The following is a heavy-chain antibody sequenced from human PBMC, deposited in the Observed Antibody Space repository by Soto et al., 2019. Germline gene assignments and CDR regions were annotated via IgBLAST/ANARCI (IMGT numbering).Heavy chain of an antibody. Sequence: PVGSLRLSCAASGFAFSSEWMHWVRQAPGKGLVWVSRIDPYDTGITYADSVKGRFTISRDNAKNTLYLQMNSLRAEDTAVYYCTSDTFGARDSWGQGTLVTVSS. CDR1: GFAFSSEW. V-gene: IGHV3-74*01. CDR2: IDPYDTGI. J-gene: IGHJ4*02. CDR3: TSDTFGARDS. D-gene: IGHD2-15*01.